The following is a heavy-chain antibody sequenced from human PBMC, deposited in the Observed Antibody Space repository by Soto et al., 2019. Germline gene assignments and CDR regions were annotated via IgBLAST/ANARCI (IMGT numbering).Heavy chain of an antibody. Sequence: PGGPLRLSCVASGFTFDTYALNWVRQAPGKGLEWVSAIGSSGSTYYADSVKGRFTISRDTPKKTLYLQMNSLRVEDTAKYYCAKGFRSLEWYSLAPFDYWGQGARVTVSS. CDR1: GFTFDTYA. CDR2: IGSSGST. D-gene: IGHD3-3*01. V-gene: IGHV3-23*01. J-gene: IGHJ4*02. CDR3: AKGFRSLEWYSLAPFDY.